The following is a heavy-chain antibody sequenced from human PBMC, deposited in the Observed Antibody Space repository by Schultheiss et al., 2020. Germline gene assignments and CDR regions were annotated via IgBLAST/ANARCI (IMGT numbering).Heavy chain of an antibody. CDR1: GFTFSSYG. CDR3: TRGTEGAADYFDY. CDR2: ISYDGSNK. Sequence: GESLKISCAASGFTFSSYGMHWVRQAPGKGLEWVAVISYDGSNKYYADSVKGRFTISRDDSKSIPYLQMNSLKTEDTAVYYCTRGTEGAADYFDYWGQGTLVTVSS. J-gene: IGHJ4*02. V-gene: IGHV3-30*03. D-gene: IGHD6-25*01.